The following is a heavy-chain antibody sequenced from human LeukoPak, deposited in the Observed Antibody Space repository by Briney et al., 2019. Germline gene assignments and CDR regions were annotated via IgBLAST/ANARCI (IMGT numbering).Heavy chain of an antibody. CDR1: GGTFSSYA. J-gene: IGHJ4*02. CDR2: IIPIFGTA. D-gene: IGHD5-18*01. CDR3: ATTPTTHRGGIYGTPY. Sequence: GASVKVSFKASGGTFSSYAISWVRQAPGQGLEWMGGIIPIFGTANYAQKFQGRVTITADKSTSTAYMELSSLRSEDTAVYYCATTPTTHRGGIYGTPYWGQGTLVTVSS. V-gene: IGHV1-69*06.